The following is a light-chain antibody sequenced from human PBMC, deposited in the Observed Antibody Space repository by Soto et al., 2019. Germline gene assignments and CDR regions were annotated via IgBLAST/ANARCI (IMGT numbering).Light chain of an antibody. CDR3: QRGYNTPR. Sequence: DIQMTQSPSNLSASIGDRVTITCRASQTIDNYLNWYQQKPGKAPKLLISAASRLQSGVPSRLSGVGSGTDFTLTINTLQPEDIATYFCQRGYNTPRFGGGTKVDIK. CDR1: QTIDNY. V-gene: IGKV1-39*01. J-gene: IGKJ4*01. CDR2: AAS.